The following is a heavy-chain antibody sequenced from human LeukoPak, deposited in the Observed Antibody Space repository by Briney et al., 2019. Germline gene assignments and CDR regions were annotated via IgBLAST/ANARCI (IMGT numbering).Heavy chain of an antibody. CDR2: INHSGST. CDR1: GGSFSGYY. D-gene: IGHD3-10*01. Sequence: SETLSLTCAVYGGSFSGYYWSWIRQPPGKGLEWIGEINHSGSTNYNPSLKSRVTISVDTSKNQFSLKLSSVTAADTAVYYCAKDLKRITMVRGIFDYWGQGNLVTVSS. J-gene: IGHJ4*02. CDR3: AKDLKRITMVRGIFDY. V-gene: IGHV4-34*01.